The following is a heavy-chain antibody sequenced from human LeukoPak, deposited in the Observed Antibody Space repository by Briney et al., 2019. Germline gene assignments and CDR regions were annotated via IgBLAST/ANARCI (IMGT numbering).Heavy chain of an antibody. J-gene: IGHJ6*03. Sequence: GGSLRLSCAASGFTLDDYGMSWVRQAPGKGLEWVSGINWNGGSTGYADSVKGRFTISRDNAKNSLYLQMNSLRAEDTALYYCARDGSSSYMDVWGKGTTVTVSS. CDR3: ARDGSSSYMDV. CDR1: GFTLDDYG. V-gene: IGHV3-20*04. D-gene: IGHD6-19*01. CDR2: INWNGGST.